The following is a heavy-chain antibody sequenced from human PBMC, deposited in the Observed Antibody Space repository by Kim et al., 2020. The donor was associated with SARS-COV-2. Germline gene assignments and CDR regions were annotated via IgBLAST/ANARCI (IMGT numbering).Heavy chain of an antibody. CDR3: AKDRGVFWSGDNWFDP. Sequence: SVKGRFTISRDNSKNALYLQMNSLRAEDTAVYYCAKDRGVFWSGDNWFDPWGQGTLVTVSS. D-gene: IGHD3-3*01. V-gene: IGHV3-23*01. J-gene: IGHJ5*02.